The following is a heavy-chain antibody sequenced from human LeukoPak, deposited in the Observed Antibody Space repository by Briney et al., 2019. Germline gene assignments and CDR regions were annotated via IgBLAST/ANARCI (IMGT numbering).Heavy chain of an antibody. D-gene: IGHD3-10*01. CDR1: GGSISNYY. CDR3: ARHFYGSGRFNWFDP. J-gene: IGHJ5*02. V-gene: IGHV4-59*01. CDR2: IYYSGST. Sequence: SETLSLTCTVSGGSISNYYWSWIRQPPGQGLEWNGYIYYSGSTNYNPSLKSRVTISVDTSKNQFSLKLSSVTAADTAVYYCARHFYGSGRFNWFDPWGQGTLVTVSS.